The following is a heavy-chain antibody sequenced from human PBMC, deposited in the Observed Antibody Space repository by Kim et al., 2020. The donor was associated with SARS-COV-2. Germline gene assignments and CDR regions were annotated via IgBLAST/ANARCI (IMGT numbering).Heavy chain of an antibody. CDR1: GFTFSSYA. Sequence: GGSLRLSCAASGFTFSSYAMHWVRQAPGKGLEWVAVISYDGSNKYYADSVKGRFTISRDNSKNTLYLQMNSLRAEDTAVYYCARESVGQWLAGGAFDYWGQGTLVTVSS. D-gene: IGHD6-19*01. V-gene: IGHV3-30*04. CDR3: ARESVGQWLAGGAFDY. CDR2: ISYDGSNK. J-gene: IGHJ4*02.